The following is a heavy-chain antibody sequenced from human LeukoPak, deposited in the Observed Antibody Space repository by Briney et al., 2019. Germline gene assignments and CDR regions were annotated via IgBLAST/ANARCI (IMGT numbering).Heavy chain of an antibody. CDR3: ARDYSSSWYLAPYYFDY. CDR2: IKQDGSEK. Sequence: PGGSLRLSCAASGFTFSSYAMSWVRQAPGKGLEWVAHIKQDGSEKYYVDSVKGRFTISRDNAKNSLYLQMNSLRAEDTAVYYCARDYSSSWYLAPYYFDYWGQGTPVTVSS. CDR1: GFTFSSYA. V-gene: IGHV3-7*01. J-gene: IGHJ4*02. D-gene: IGHD6-13*01.